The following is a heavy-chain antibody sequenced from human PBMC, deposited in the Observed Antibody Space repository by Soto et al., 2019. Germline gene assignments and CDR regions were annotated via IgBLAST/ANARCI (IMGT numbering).Heavy chain of an antibody. CDR1: GGSFSGYY. CDR3: ARLVGATSSYYFDY. CDR2: INHSGST. D-gene: IGHD1-26*01. V-gene: IGHV4-34*01. J-gene: IGHJ4*02. Sequence: QVQLQQWGAGLLKPSETLSLTCAVYGGSFSGYYWSWIRQPPGKGLEWIGEINHSGSTNYNPSLKRRVTISVDTSKNQFSLKLSFVTAADTAVYYCARLVGATSSYYFDYWGQGPLVTVSS.